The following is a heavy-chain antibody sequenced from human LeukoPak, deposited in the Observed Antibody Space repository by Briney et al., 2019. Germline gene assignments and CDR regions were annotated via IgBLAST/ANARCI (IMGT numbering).Heavy chain of an antibody. D-gene: IGHD3-22*01. V-gene: IGHV4-59*01. CDR3: ARSYDSSGYRYWYFDL. CDR2: IYYSGST. J-gene: IGHJ2*01. CDR1: GGSISSYD. Sequence: SETLSLTCTVSGGSISSYDWSWIRQPPGKGLEWIGYIYYSGSTNYNPSLKSRVTISVDTSKNQFSLKLSSVTAADTAVYYCARSYDSSGYRYWYFDLWGRGTLVTVSS.